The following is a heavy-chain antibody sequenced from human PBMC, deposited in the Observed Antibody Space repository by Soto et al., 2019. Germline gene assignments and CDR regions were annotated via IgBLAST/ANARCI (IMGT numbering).Heavy chain of an antibody. D-gene: IGHD6-19*01. Sequence: EVQLVESGGGLVKPGESLRVSCAASGFTFSYYSLHWVRQAHGKGLEWVSSISGSSTYIYYADRVKGRFTISRDNAKNSLYLRMDSRRAEDTSVYYCARGDGTGLYNSGWSPRYWGQGTLVTVSS. CDR2: ISGSSTYI. J-gene: IGHJ4*02. CDR3: ARGDGTGLYNSGWSPRY. CDR1: GFTFSYYS. V-gene: IGHV3-21*04.